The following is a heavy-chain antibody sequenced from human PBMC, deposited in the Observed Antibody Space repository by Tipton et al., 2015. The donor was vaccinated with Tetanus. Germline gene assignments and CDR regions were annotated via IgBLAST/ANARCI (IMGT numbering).Heavy chain of an antibody. V-gene: IGHV3-33*01. CDR1: GFIFSSHG. J-gene: IGHJ4*02. CDR3: AREADCSGGSCFSGDFDN. Sequence: FLRLSCAASGFIFSSHGIHWVRQAPGKGLEWVAVSWYDGTDKYYADSVRGRFTISRDNSKNTLYLQMNSLRAEDTAVYYCAREADCSGGSCFSGDFDNWGQGTQVTV. D-gene: IGHD2-15*01. CDR2: SWYDGTDK.